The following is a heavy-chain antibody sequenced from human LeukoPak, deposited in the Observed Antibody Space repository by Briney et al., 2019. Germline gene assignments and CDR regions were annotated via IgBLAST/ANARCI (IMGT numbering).Heavy chain of an antibody. Sequence: SETLSLTCTVSGGSISSSSYYWGWIRQPPGKGLEWNGSIYYSGSTYYNPSLKSRVTISVDTSKNQFSLKLSSVTAADTAVYYCARAPGIGLFDPWGQGTLVTVSS. CDR3: ARAPGIGLFDP. CDR1: GGSISSSSYY. CDR2: IYYSGST. D-gene: IGHD6-13*01. J-gene: IGHJ5*02. V-gene: IGHV4-39*07.